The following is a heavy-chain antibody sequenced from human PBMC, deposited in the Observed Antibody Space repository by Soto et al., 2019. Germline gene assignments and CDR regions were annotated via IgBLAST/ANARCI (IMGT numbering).Heavy chain of an antibody. V-gene: IGHV1-2*04. CDR3: ARDLYSSSSEIYYYYGMDV. CDR1: GYTFTGYY. Sequence: ASVKVSCKASGYTFTGYYMHWVRQAPGQGLEWMGWINPNSGGTNYAQKFQGWVTMTRDTSISTAYMELSRLRSDDTAVYYCARDLYSSSSEIYYYYGMDVWGQGTTVTVSS. D-gene: IGHD6-6*01. CDR2: INPNSGGT. J-gene: IGHJ6*02.